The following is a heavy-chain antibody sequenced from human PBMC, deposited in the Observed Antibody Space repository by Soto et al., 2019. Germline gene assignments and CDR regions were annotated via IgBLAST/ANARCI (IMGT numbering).Heavy chain of an antibody. CDR3: AHSRNLITEDAQVGDFDY. J-gene: IGHJ4*02. CDR2: IYWDDDE. Sequence: QITLKESGPTLVKTTQTLRLTCSFSGFSLTTDGVGVGWVRQPPGGALEWLSLIYWDDDERYSPSLKTRLTITKDPSKNQVLLIMTTMDSVDTATYYCAHSRNLITEDAQVGDFDYWGQGIRVTVSS. V-gene: IGHV2-5*02. CDR1: GFSLTTDGVG. D-gene: IGHD3-10*01.